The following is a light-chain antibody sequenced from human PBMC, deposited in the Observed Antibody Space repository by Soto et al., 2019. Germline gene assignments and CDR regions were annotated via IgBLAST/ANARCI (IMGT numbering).Light chain of an antibody. CDR1: QSISIN. V-gene: IGKV3-15*01. CDR3: QQYNDRWT. J-gene: IGKJ1*01. Sequence: EMLLIQTPTTLSVSQGERATLSCRSRQSISINLAWYQQKPGQAPRLLIYGASSRATGIPARFSGSGSGTEFTLTIGSLPYEDFGLYYCQQYNDRWTFGQGTKVDI. CDR2: GAS.